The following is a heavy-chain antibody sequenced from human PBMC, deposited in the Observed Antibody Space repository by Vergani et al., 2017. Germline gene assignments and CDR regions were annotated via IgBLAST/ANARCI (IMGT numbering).Heavy chain of an antibody. D-gene: IGHD2-2*01. V-gene: IGHV4-31*03. CDR3: ARGRVVVVPAAHYYGMDV. J-gene: IGHJ6*02. Sequence: QVQLQESGPGLVKPSQTLSLTCTVSGGSISSGGYYWSWLRQHPGKGLEWIGYIYYSGSTYYNPSLKSRVTISVDTSKNQFSLKLSSVTAADTAVYYCARGRVVVVPAAHYYGMDVWGQGTTVTVSS. CDR2: IYYSGST. CDR1: GGSISSGGYY.